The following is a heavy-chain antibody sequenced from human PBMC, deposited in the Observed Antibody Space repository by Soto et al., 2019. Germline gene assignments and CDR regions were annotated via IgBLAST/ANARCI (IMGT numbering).Heavy chain of an antibody. CDR1: GFSLSTSGVG. Sequence: QITLKESGPTLVKPTQTLTLTCTFSGFSLSTSGVGVAWIRQPPGKALEWLALIYWDDHKRYRSSLKNRLTINKDTSKNQVVLTMTNMDPVDTATYYCARLAPHGWFDPWGQGTLVTVSS. CDR3: ARLAPHGWFDP. CDR2: IYWDDHK. J-gene: IGHJ5*02. V-gene: IGHV2-5*02.